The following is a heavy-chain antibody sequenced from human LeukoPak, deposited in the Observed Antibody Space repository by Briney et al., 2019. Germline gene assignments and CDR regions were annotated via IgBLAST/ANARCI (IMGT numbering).Heavy chain of an antibody. J-gene: IGHJ3*02. CDR2: ISYDGSNK. CDR1: GFTFSSYG. CDR3: AKTLLVRGGAFDI. V-gene: IGHV3-30*18. D-gene: IGHD4-23*01. Sequence: GRSLRLSCAASGFTFSSYGMHWVRQAPGKGLEWVAVISYDGSNKYYADSVKGRLTISRDNSKNTLYLQMNSLRAEDTAAYYCAKTLLVRGGAFDIWGQGTMVTVSS.